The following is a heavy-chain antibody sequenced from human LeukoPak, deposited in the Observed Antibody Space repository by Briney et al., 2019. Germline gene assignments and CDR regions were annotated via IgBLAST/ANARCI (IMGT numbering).Heavy chain of an antibody. CDR3: ARVWISDSSGYFWFDP. J-gene: IGHJ5*02. Sequence: ASVKVSCKASGYTFTCYYMHWVRQAPGQGLEWMGWINPNSGGTNYAQKFQGRVTMTRDTSISTAYMELSRLRSDDTAVYYCARVWISDSSGYFWFDPWGQGTLVTVSS. V-gene: IGHV1-2*02. D-gene: IGHD3-22*01. CDR2: INPNSGGT. CDR1: GYTFTCYY.